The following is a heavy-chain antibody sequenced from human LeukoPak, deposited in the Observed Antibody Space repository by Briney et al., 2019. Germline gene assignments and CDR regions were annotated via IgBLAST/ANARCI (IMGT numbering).Heavy chain of an antibody. D-gene: IGHD6-13*01. J-gene: IGHJ4*02. V-gene: IGHV1-2*02. CDR3: ARGSSWFGTIDY. CDR2: VNPNSGGP. Sequence: ASVKVSCKASGYTFTDYYIHWVRQAPGQGLEWMGWVNPNSGGPNYAQKVQGRVTMTTDTSTSTAYMEVRSLRSDDTAVYYCARGSSWFGTIDYWGQGTLVTVSS. CDR1: GYTFTDYY.